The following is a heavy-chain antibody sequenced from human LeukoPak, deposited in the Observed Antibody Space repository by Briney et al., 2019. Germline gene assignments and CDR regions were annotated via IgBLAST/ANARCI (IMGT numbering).Heavy chain of an antibody. D-gene: IGHD1-26*01. CDR1: VDSTSGFY. Sequence: SETLSLTPAVSVDSTSGFYWSCMPQPAGRGLEWSGRIYSSESPNYTPSLNSRVTMSVDTTTSQFSQKLSSVTAADPAVYYCARDWGSGRYYAWYFDLWGRGTLVTVSS. V-gene: IGHV4-4*07. CDR3: ARDWGSGRYYAWYFDL. J-gene: IGHJ2*01. CDR2: IYSSESP.